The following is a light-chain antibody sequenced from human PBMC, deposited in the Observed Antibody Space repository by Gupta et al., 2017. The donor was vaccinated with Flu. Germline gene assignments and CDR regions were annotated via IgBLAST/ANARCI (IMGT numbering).Light chain of an antibody. CDR1: QSISSW. J-gene: IGKJ4*01. CDR3: QQYETYPLT. Sequence: PSTLSASVGDRVTITCRASQSISSWLAWYQQKPGKAPKLLIYKASSLESGVPSRFSGSGSGTEFTLTISSLQPDDVAAYYCQQYETYPLTFGRGTKVEIK. V-gene: IGKV1-5*03. CDR2: KAS.